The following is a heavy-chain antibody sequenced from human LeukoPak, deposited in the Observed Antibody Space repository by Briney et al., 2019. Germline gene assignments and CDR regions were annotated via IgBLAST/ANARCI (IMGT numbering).Heavy chain of an antibody. V-gene: IGHV3-30*03. CDR1: GFTFSSYG. CDR2: ISYDGSNK. J-gene: IGHJ3*02. Sequence: GGSLRLSCAASGFTFSSYGMHWVRQAPGKGLEWVAVISYDGSNKYYADSVKGRFTISRDNSKNTLYLQMNSLRAEDTAVYYCAGEGRGAFDIWGQGTMVTVSS. CDR3: AGEGRGAFDI. D-gene: IGHD3-10*01.